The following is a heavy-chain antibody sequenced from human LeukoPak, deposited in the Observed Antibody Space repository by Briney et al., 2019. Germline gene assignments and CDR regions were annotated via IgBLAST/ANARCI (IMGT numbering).Heavy chain of an antibody. V-gene: IGHV3-48*03. J-gene: IGHJ4*02. D-gene: IGHD5-18*01. CDR2: ISSSGSTI. Sequence: GGSLRLSCAASGFTFSSYEMNWVRQAPGKGLEWVSYISSSGSTIYYADSVKGRFTISRDNDKNSLYLQMNSLRAEDTAVYYSARGSVGTAMAGDYWGQGTLVTVSS. CDR1: GFTFSSYE. CDR3: ARGSVGTAMAGDY.